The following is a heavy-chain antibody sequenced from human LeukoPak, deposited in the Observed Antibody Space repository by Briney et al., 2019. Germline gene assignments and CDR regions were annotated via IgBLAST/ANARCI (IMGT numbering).Heavy chain of an antibody. CDR2: ISYDGSNK. Sequence: PGGSLRLSCAASGFTFSSYAMHWVRQAPGKGLEWVAVISYDGSNKYYADSVKGRFTISRDNSKNTLYLQMNSLRAEDTAVYYCARDYPHSSGWYWLVGNYYYGMDVWGQGTTVTVSS. V-gene: IGHV3-30*14. J-gene: IGHJ6*02. CDR1: GFTFSSYA. CDR3: ARDYPHSSGWYWLVGNYYYGMDV. D-gene: IGHD6-19*01.